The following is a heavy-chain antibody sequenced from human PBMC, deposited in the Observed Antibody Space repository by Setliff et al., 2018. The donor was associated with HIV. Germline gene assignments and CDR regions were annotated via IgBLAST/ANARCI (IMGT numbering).Heavy chain of an antibody. J-gene: IGHJ4*02. V-gene: IGHV4-61*01. CDR1: GGSVGSGSYY. Sequence: SETLSLTCTVSGGSVGSGSYYWSWVRQPPGKGLEWIGYIYYTGSTNYNPSLKSRLTISVDTPKNQFSLKLKSVTAADTAIYFCARGKGGLVGPAEFDYWGPGTLVTVSS. CDR2: IYYTGST. D-gene: IGHD1-26*01. CDR3: ARGKGGLVGPAEFDY.